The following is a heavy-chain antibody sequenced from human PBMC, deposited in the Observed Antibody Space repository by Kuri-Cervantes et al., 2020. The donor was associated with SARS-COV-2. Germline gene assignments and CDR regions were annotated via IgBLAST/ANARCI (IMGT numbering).Heavy chain of an antibody. CDR3: VRDGDHWNFDY. CDR1: GFTVSSNY. V-gene: IGHV3-23*01. CDR2: ISGSGGST. Sequence: GGSLRLSCAASGFTVSSNYMSWVRQAPGKGLEWVSAISGSGGSTYYADSVKGRFTISRDNSKNTLFLQMNSLRAEDTAVYYCVRDGDHWNFDYWGQGTLVTVSS. J-gene: IGHJ4*02. D-gene: IGHD1-1*01.